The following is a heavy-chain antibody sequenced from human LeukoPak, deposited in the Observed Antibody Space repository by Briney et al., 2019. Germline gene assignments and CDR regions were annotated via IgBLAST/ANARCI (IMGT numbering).Heavy chain of an antibody. CDR3: ARFGRSRGVIYGDWFDP. Sequence: SETLSLTCTVSGGSISSYYWSWIRQPPGKGLEWIGYIYYSGSTNYNPSLKSRVTISVDTSKNQFSLKLSSVTAADTAVYYCARFGRSRGVIYGDWFDPWGQGTLVTVSS. CDR1: GGSISSYY. V-gene: IGHV4-59*08. CDR2: IYYSGST. J-gene: IGHJ5*02. D-gene: IGHD3-10*01.